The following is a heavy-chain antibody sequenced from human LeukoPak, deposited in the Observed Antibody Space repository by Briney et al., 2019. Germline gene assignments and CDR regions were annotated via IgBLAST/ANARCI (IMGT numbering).Heavy chain of an antibody. J-gene: IGHJ4*02. V-gene: IGHV3-30-3*01. CDR2: ISYDGSNK. CDR1: GFTFSSYA. D-gene: IGHD6-13*01. Sequence: GRSLRLSCAASGFTFSSYAMHWVRQAPGKGLEWVAVISYDGSNKYYADSVKGRFTISRDNSKNTLYLQMNSLRAEDTAVYYCARGIAAAGTLFDYWGQGTLVTVSS. CDR3: ARGIAAAGTLFDY.